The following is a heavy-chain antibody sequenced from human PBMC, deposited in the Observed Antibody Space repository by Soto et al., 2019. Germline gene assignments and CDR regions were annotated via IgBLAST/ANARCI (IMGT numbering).Heavy chain of an antibody. CDR3: ARGPSYSGSYYAFDI. CDR2: IYSGGST. V-gene: IGHV3-53*01. Sequence: GSLRLSCAASGFTVSSNYMSWVRQAPGKGLEWVSVIYSGGSTYYADSVKGRFTISRDNSKNTLYLQMNSLRAEDTAVYYCARGPSYSGSYYAFDIWGQGTMVTVSS. CDR1: GFTVSSNY. J-gene: IGHJ3*02. D-gene: IGHD1-26*01.